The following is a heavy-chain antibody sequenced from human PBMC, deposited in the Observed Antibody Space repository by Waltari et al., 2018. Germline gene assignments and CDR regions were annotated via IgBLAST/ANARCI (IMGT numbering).Heavy chain of an antibody. J-gene: IGHJ4*01. Sequence: QVQLVQSGAEVKKPGASVKVSCKASGSTFSDYYMRWVRQAPGQGLEWMGWINPNNGGTNYAQKFQGRVTMTRDTSISTGYMELSRLTSDDTAVYYCARGHTVGEPPDYWGQGTLVTVSS. V-gene: IGHV1-2*02. CDR2: INPNNGGT. CDR3: ARGHTVGEPPDY. CDR1: GSTFSDYY. D-gene: IGHD3-16*01.